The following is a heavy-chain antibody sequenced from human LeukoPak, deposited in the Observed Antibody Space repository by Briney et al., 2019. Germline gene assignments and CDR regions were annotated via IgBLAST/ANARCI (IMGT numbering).Heavy chain of an antibody. CDR3: ARGDYYGSGSPSDY. J-gene: IGHJ4*02. Sequence: PGGSLRLSCAASGFTFSSYWMSWVRQAPGKGLEWVSYISSSGSTTYYADSVKGRFTISRDNAKNSLYLQMNSLRAEDTAVYYCARGDYYGSGSPSDYWGQGTLVTVSS. CDR1: GFTFSSYW. V-gene: IGHV3-48*04. D-gene: IGHD3-10*01. CDR2: ISSSGSTT.